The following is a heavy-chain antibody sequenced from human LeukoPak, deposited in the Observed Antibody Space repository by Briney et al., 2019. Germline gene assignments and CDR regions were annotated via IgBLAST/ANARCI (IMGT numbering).Heavy chain of an antibody. V-gene: IGHV4-59*01. J-gene: IGHJ4*02. D-gene: IGHD5-24*01. CDR3: ARDGVGDGYTD. CDR2: IYYSGST. CDR1: GGSISSYY. Sequence: SETLSLTCTVSGGSISSYYWSWIRQPPGKGLEWIGYIYYSGSTNYNPSLKSRVTISVDTSKNQFSLKLSSVTAADTAVYYCARDGVGDGYTDWGQGTLVTVSS.